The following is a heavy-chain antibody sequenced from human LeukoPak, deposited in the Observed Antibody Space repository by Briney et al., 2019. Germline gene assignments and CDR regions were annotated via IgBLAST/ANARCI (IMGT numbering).Heavy chain of an antibody. CDR2: IWYDGNNK. J-gene: IGHJ4*02. D-gene: IGHD2-21*02. CDR3: ARDPSVCGGDCYLFDY. V-gene: IGHV3-33*01. Sequence: GGSLRLSCAASGFTFSSYGMHWVRQAPGKGLEWVAVIWYDGNNKYYADSVKGRFTISRDNSKDTLYLQMNSLRAEDTAVYYCARDPSVCGGDCYLFDYWGQGTLVTVSS. CDR1: GFTFSSYG.